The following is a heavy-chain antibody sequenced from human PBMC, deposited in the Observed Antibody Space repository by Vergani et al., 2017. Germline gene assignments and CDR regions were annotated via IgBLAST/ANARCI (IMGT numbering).Heavy chain of an antibody. CDR1: GFIFSSYA. CDR3: AKDYNIMGALHY. V-gene: IGHV3-23*01. Sequence: EVQLLESGGGLVQPGGSLRLSCAASGFIFSSYAMSWVRQAPGKGLEWVSAISGSADNTYYTDSVKGRFTISRDNSKNTLFLQLKTLRAEDTGVYYCAKDYNIMGALHYWGQGTLVAVSS. D-gene: IGHD5-12*01. CDR2: ISGSADNT. J-gene: IGHJ4*02.